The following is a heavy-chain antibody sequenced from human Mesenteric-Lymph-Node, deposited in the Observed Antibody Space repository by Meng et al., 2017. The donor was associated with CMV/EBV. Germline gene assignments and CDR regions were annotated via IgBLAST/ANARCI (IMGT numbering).Heavy chain of an antibody. J-gene: IGHJ4*02. CDR1: GFTFSSYW. CDR2: ISGDASRT. Sequence: GESLKISCAASGFTFSSYWMHWVRQAPGKGLVWVSHISGDASRTNYADSVKGRFTSSRDNAKNTVYLQMNSLRAEDTAVYYCAGALRDGYTSLWGQGTLVTVSS. D-gene: IGHD5-24*01. V-gene: IGHV3-74*01. CDR3: AGALRDGYTSL.